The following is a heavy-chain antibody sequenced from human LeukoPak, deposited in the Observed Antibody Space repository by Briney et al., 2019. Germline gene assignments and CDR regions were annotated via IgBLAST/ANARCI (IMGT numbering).Heavy chain of an antibody. D-gene: IGHD5-18*01. CDR2: IYYRGRT. J-gene: IGHJ5*02. CDR3: ARGEEDTTMVTHWFDP. Sequence: PSETLSLTCNVSGASISSSTYHWGWIRQPPGKGLEWIASIYYRGRTYYNPSLKSRVTISVDTSKNQFSLKLSSVTAADTAVYYCARGEEDTTMVTHWFDPWGQGTLVTVSS. V-gene: IGHV4-39*07. CDR1: GASISSSTYH.